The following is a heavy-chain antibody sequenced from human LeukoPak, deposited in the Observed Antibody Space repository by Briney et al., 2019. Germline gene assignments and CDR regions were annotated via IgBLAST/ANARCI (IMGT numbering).Heavy chain of an antibody. CDR2: INHSGST. CDR1: GGSLSDYF. Sequence: PSETLSLTCAVYGGSLSDYFWSWIRQPPGKGLEWIGEINHSGSTNYNASLKSRLSISIDTSKKQFSLKLSSVTAADTAVYYCATRPDIAAAGPGWFDPWGQGTLVTVSS. D-gene: IGHD6-13*01. J-gene: IGHJ5*02. V-gene: IGHV4-34*01. CDR3: ATRPDIAAAGPGWFDP.